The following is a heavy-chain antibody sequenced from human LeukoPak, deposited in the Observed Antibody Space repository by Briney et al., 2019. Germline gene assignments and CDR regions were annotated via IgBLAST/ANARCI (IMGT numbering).Heavy chain of an antibody. V-gene: IGHV3-64*01. CDR3: ARGKDIVVVPAPTTYYYYYYGMDV. CDR2: ISSNGGST. J-gene: IGHJ6*02. Sequence: GGSLRLSCAASGFTFSSYAMHWVRQAPGKGLEYVSAISSNGGSTYYANSVKGRFTISRDNSKNTLYLQMGSLRAKDMAVYYCARGKDIVVVPAPTTYYYYYYGMDVWGQGTTVTVSS. D-gene: IGHD2-2*01. CDR1: GFTFSSYA.